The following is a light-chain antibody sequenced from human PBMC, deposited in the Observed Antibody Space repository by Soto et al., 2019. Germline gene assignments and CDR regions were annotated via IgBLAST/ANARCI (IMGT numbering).Light chain of an antibody. V-gene: IGKV3-15*01. Sequence: EIVLTRGPGTLSLSPGGRATLSGRTRQTMRSSHLAWYQQKPGQAPRLLIYDASTRATGFPAKFSGSGCGTEFTLTISSLHSEDFAVSYCQQYNNWHPSTFGQGTRLDIK. J-gene: IGKJ5*01. CDR3: QQYNNWHPST. CDR2: DAS. CDR1: QTMRSSH.